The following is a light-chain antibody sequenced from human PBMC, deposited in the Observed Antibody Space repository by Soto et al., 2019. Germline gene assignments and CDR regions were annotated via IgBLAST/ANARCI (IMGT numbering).Light chain of an antibody. CDR3: QQYGSLRT. V-gene: IGKV3-20*01. CDR2: GAS. J-gene: IGKJ1*01. Sequence: EIVLTQSPGTLSLSPGERATLSCRASQSVSSSYLAWYQQKPGQAPRLLIYGASSRATGIPDRFSGSGSGTDFTLTSSRLEPEAFAVYYCQQYGSLRTFGQGPKVEIK. CDR1: QSVSSSY.